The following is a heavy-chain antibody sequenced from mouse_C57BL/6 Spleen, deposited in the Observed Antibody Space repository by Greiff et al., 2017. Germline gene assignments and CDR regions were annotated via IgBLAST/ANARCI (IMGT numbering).Heavy chain of an antibody. D-gene: IGHD1-1*01. J-gene: IGHJ1*03. CDR2: ISDGGSYT. CDR3: AREDYYGSSRGYFDV. CDR1: GFTFSSYA. Sequence: EVQGVESGGGLVKPGGSLKLSCAASGFTFSSYAMSWVRQTPEKRLEWVATISDGGSYTYYPDNVKGRFTISRDNAKNNLYLQMSHLKSEDTAMYYCAREDYYGSSRGYFDVWGTGTTVTVSS. V-gene: IGHV5-4*01.